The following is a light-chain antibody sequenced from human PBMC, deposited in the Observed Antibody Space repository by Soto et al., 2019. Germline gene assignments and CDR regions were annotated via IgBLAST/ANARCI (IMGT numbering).Light chain of an antibody. Sequence: QLVLTQPASVSGSPGQSITISCTGTSSDIGGYNYVSWYQQHPGKAPKLMIYDVSNRPSGVSNRFSGSKSGNTASLTISGLQAEDEADYYCSSYISTGTLGVFGGGTKLTVL. J-gene: IGLJ3*02. CDR1: SSDIGGYNY. CDR3: SSYISTGTLGV. CDR2: DVS. V-gene: IGLV2-14*03.